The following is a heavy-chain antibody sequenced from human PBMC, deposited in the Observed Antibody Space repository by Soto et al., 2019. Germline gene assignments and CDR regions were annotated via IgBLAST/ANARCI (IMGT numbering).Heavy chain of an antibody. CDR1: GYTFTNYD. CDR2: MNPDSGDT. V-gene: IGHV1-8*01. D-gene: IGHD3-22*01. CDR3: ARGRRDYYDSGDWVPLAY. Sequence: QVQLVQSGAEVKKPGASVKVSCKASGYTFTNYDMNWVRQATGQGLEWMGWMNPDSGDTRYAQEFQGRVTMTRATSISTAYSELSRLRSEDTAVYYCARGRRDYYDSGDWVPLAYWGQGTLVIVSS. J-gene: IGHJ4*02.